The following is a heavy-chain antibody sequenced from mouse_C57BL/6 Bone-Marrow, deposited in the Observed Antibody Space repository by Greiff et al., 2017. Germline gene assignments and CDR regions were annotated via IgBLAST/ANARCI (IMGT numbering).Heavy chain of an antibody. V-gene: IGHV5-9-1*02. CDR2: ISSGGDYI. J-gene: IGHJ1*03. D-gene: IGHD3-1*01. CDR3: TRGLPEV. CDR1: GFTFSSYA. Sequence: EVKVVESGAGLVKPGGSLKLSCAASGFTFSSYAMSWVRQTPEKRLEWVAYISSGGDYIYYADTVKGRFTISRDNARNTLYLQMSSLKSEDTAMYYCTRGLPEVWGTGTTVTVSS.